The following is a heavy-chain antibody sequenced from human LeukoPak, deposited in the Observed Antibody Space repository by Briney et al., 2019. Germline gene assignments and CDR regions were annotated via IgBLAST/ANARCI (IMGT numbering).Heavy chain of an antibody. V-gene: IGHV4-34*01. J-gene: IGHJ5*02. CDR3: ARARSTKLLWVTLFDWFDP. CDR2: INHSGSA. CDR1: GGSFSGYY. Sequence: PSETLSLTCAVSGGSFSGYYWTWIRQPPGKGLEWIGEINHSGSANYNPSLKSRVTMSVDTSKNQFSLKLSSVTAADTAVYYCARARSTKLLWVTLFDWFDPWGQGTLVTVSS. D-gene: IGHD2-2*01.